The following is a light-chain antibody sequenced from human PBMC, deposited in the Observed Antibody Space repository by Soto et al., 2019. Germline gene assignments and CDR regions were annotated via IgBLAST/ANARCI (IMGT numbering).Light chain of an antibody. J-gene: IGLJ1*01. CDR3: SAYKTSRTYV. Sequence: QSALTQPASVSGSPGQSITISCTGTSSDVGGYNYVSWYQQHPDKAPKLMIYEVSNRPSGVSNRFSGSKSGNTASLTISGLQAEDEADYYCSAYKTSRTYVFGSGTKLTVL. CDR2: EVS. CDR1: SSDVGGYNY. V-gene: IGLV2-14*01.